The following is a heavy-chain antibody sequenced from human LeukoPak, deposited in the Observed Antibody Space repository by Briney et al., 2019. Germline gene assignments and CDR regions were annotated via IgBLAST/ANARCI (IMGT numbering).Heavy chain of an antibody. CDR3: ARDKVGVSRYYYYGMDV. V-gene: IGHV3-11*01. J-gene: IGHJ6*02. Sequence: GRSLRLSCAASGFTFSGYYMSWIRQAPGKGLEWVSYISGSGSTIYYGDSVKGRFTISRDNAKNSLYLQMSSLRAEDTAVYYCARDKVGVSRYYYYGMDVWGQGTTVTVSS. CDR2: ISGSGSTI. D-gene: IGHD3-16*01. CDR1: GFTFSGYY.